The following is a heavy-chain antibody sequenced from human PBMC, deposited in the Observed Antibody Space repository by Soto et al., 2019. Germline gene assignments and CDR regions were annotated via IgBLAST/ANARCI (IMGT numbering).Heavy chain of an antibody. V-gene: IGHV1-18*01. Sequence: ASVKVSFKASGYTFTSYGISWVRQAPGQGLEWMGWISAYNGNTNYAQKLQGRVTMTTDTSTSTAYMELRSLRSDDTAVYYCARFNDFIWGSYRYRSWFDPWGQGTLVTVSS. CDR1: GYTFTSYG. J-gene: IGHJ5*02. CDR3: ARFNDFIWGSYRYRSWFDP. CDR2: ISAYNGNT. D-gene: IGHD3-16*02.